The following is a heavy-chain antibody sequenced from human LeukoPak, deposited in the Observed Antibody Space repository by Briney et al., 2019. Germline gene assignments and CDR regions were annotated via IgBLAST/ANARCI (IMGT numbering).Heavy chain of an antibody. J-gene: IGHJ4*02. Sequence: ASVKVSCKASGYTLSSSYMHWVRQAPGQGLEWMGVVNPSDNSRTYAQKFQGRFTMTRDRSTSTVYMELSSLRSDDTAVYYCARGDIDHWGQGTLVTVSS. CDR1: GYTLSSSY. V-gene: IGHV1-46*01. CDR3: ARGDIDH. CDR2: VNPSDNSR.